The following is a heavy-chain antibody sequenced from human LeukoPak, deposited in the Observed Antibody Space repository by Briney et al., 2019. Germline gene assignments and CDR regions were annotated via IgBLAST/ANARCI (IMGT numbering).Heavy chain of an antibody. Sequence: GGSLRLSCAASGFTFSSYAMSWVRQAPGKGLEWVSAIRGSGGSSYYADSVKGRFTISRDNSKNTLYLQMNSLRAEDTAVYYCAKCPYSSGWHHFDYWVQGTLVSVS. D-gene: IGHD6-19*01. CDR1: GFTFSSYA. CDR2: IRGSGGSS. V-gene: IGHV3-23*01. J-gene: IGHJ4*02. CDR3: AKCPYSSGWHHFDY.